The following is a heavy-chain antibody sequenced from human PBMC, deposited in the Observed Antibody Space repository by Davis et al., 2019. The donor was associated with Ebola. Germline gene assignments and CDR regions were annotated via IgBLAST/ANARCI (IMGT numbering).Heavy chain of an antibody. Sequence: GESLKISCAISGFPLSSYSMNWVRQAPGKGLEWVSFIGSSGVITYYADSVRGRFTISRDDAKNTLYLQMNSLRDEDTAVYYCAREGYGNSEFDYWGQGTLVTVSS. D-gene: IGHD4-23*01. V-gene: IGHV3-48*02. CDR1: GFPLSSYS. CDR3: AREGYGNSEFDY. CDR2: IGSSGVIT. J-gene: IGHJ4*02.